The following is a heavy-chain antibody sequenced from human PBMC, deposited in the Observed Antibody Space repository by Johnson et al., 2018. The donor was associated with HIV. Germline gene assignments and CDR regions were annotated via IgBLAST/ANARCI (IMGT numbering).Heavy chain of an antibody. J-gene: IGHJ3*02. CDR2: IGTAGDT. CDR1: GFTFSSYA. D-gene: IGHD6-19*01. Sequence: VQLMESGGGLVQPGGSLRLSCAASGFTFSSYAMSWVRQAPGKGLEWVSAIGTAGDTYYPGSVKGRFTISRENAKNSLYLQMNSLRAGDTAGYYCTRGVGIAVAGNDALDIWGQGTMVTVSS. CDR3: TRGVGIAVAGNDALDI. V-gene: IGHV3-13*01.